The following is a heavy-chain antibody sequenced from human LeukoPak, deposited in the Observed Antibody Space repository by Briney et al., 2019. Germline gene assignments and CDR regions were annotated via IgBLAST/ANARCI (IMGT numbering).Heavy chain of an antibody. D-gene: IGHD3-10*02. CDR3: ARGATRFGELTDWLDP. CDR1: GYTFSNYG. Sequence: ASVKVSCKASGYTFSNYGVSWVRQAPGRGLEWLGWIRAYNGNTNYAQKFQGRVTMTRDTSTRTAYMEVTSLRSDDTAVYYCARGATRFGELTDWLDPWGQGTLVTVSS. CDR2: IRAYNGNT. J-gene: IGHJ5*02. V-gene: IGHV1-18*01.